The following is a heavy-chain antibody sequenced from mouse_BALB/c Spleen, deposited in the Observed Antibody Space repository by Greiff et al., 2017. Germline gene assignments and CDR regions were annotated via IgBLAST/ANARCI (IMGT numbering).Heavy chain of an antibody. CDR3: ARYGSSHGYFDY. Sequence: EVQRVESGPSLVKPSQTLSLTCSVTGDSITSGYWNWIRKFPGNKLEYMGYISYSGSTYYNPSLKSRISITRDTSKNQYYLQLNSVTTEDTATYYCARYGSSHGYFDYWGQGTTLTVSS. V-gene: IGHV3-8*02. CDR2: ISYSGST. CDR1: GDSITSGY. D-gene: IGHD1-1*01. J-gene: IGHJ2*01.